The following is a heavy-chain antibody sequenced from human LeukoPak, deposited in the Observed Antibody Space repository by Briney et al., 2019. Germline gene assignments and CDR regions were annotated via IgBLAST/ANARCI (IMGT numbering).Heavy chain of an antibody. Sequence: PGGSLRLSCAASGFTFSSYAMHWVRQAPGKGLEYVSAISSNGGSTYYADSVKGRFTISRDNSKNTLYLQTNSLRAEDTAVYYCAKAFFYDNSGYYLGAFDIWGQGTMVTVSS. CDR2: ISSNGGST. D-gene: IGHD3-22*01. V-gene: IGHV3-64*04. CDR1: GFTFSSYA. J-gene: IGHJ3*02. CDR3: AKAFFYDNSGYYLGAFDI.